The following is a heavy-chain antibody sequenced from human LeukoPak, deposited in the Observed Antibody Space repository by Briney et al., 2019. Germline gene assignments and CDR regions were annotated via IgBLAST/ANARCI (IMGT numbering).Heavy chain of an antibody. CDR3: TRGGSADPFEH. CDR2: INFSGST. Sequence: PSETLSLTCTISSGSIGSFYWSWIRQPSGKGLEWIGYINFSGSTKSNSALESRVTISMDTSKNQFSLKLNSVTAADTAVYYCTRGGSADPFEHWGQGTLVTVSS. CDR1: SGSIGSFY. V-gene: IGHV4-59*08. J-gene: IGHJ4*02. D-gene: IGHD1-26*01.